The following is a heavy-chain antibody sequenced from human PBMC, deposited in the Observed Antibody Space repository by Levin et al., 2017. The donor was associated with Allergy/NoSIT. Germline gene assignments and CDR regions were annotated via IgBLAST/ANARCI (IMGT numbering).Heavy chain of an antibody. Sequence: GGSLRLSCAASGLIFSNAWMTWVRQAPGKGLEWVGRIKSKTDGETTDYAAPVKDRFTISRDDSKNTLYLQMNSLKTEDTAVYYCMKGYCSSASCYRSSDFDFWGQGTLVTVSS. CDR3: MKGYCSSASCYRSSDFDF. J-gene: IGHJ4*02. V-gene: IGHV3-15*01. D-gene: IGHD2-2*01. CDR2: IKSKTDGETT. CDR1: GLIFSNAW.